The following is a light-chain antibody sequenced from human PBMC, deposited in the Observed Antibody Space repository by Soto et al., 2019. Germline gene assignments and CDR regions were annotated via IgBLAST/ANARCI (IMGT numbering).Light chain of an antibody. CDR1: QSVAGN. CDR3: QQYNNWPQT. J-gene: IGKJ1*01. Sequence: EIVMTQSPATLSVSPGERATLSCRASQSVAGNLAWYQQKPGQAPRLLIYGASTRATGFPARFSGSGSGTRFTLTISSLQSEDFAVYYCQQYNNWPQTFGQGTKVEIK. V-gene: IGKV3-15*01. CDR2: GAS.